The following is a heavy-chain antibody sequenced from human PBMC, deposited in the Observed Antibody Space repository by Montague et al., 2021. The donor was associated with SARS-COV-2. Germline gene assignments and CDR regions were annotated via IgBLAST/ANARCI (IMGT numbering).Heavy chain of an antibody. D-gene: IGHD1-26*01. J-gene: IGHJ6*02. V-gene: IGHV4-38-2*02. Sequence: SETLSLTCTVSGYSISSGYYWCWMRQPPGRGLEWFGSIYHSRSTYYYPSLKSRDTISVDTTKNQFSLKVSSVTAADTAVYYYWGGVGASYYFYGMDVWGQGTPVTVSS. CDR1: GYSISSGYY. CDR3: WGGVGASYYFYGMDV. CDR2: IYHSRST.